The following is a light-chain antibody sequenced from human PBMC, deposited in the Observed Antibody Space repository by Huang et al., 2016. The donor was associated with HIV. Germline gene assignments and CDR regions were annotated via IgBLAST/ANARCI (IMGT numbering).Light chain of an antibody. Sequence: EIVMTQSPATLSVSSGERATLSCRASKSVGSSLAWYQQKLGQAPRLLIYGAATRATGIPARVGGSGSGTEFTLTISGLQSEDFAVYYCQQYDNWPLWTFGQGTKVEIK. CDR1: KSVGSS. CDR3: QQYDNWPLWT. CDR2: GAA. J-gene: IGKJ1*01. V-gene: IGKV3-15*01.